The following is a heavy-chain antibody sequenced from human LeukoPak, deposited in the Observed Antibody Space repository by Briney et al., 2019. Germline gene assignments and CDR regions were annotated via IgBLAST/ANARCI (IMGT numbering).Heavy chain of an antibody. J-gene: IGHJ4*02. CDR2: ISSSSTYI. Sequence: GGSLRLSCAASGFTFGSFNMNWVRQAPGEGLEWVSSISSSSTYIFYADSVKGRFTISRDNAKNSLYLQMNSLRAEDTAVYYCARYSGTYRDYWGQGTLVTVSS. CDR3: ARYSGTYRDY. CDR1: GFTFGSFN. D-gene: IGHD1-26*01. V-gene: IGHV3-21*01.